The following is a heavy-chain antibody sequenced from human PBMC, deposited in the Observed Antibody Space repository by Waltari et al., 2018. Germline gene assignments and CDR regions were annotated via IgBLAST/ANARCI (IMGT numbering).Heavy chain of an antibody. CDR3: ARSTDYNMRNLFNV. CDR1: GFPVRYRY. CDR2: IYGDGNA. D-gene: IGHD4-4*01. V-gene: IGHV3-66*02. J-gene: IGHJ5*02. Sequence: EVPLLQSGGGLVQPGGSLRLSCAASGFPVRYRYIHWVRQAPGKGLEWVSSIYGDGNAYYAASVTGRFTITRDSSRNSHFFQLNSLRSEDTAVYYCARSTDYNMRNLFNVWGQGSLVTVSS.